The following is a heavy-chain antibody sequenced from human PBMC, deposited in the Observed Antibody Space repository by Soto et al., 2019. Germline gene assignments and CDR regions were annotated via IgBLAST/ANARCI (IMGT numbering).Heavy chain of an antibody. Sequence: QITLKESGPALVKPTQTLTLTCTFSGFSLSTSDEAVGWLRQPPGEALERLALISWVDDNRYNPTLKTWLTITKDIGQNQVFPTLTNMHPVDTFIYYCADVISASRAGWFDPCGQGILVAV. CDR2: ISWVDDN. V-gene: IGHV2-5*02. CDR3: ADVISASRAGWFDP. CDR1: GFSLSTSDEA. D-gene: IGHD3-10*01. J-gene: IGHJ5*02.